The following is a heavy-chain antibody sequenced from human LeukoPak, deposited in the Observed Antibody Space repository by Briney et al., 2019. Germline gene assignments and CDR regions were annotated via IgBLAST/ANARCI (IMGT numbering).Heavy chain of an antibody. D-gene: IGHD2-15*01. V-gene: IGHV3-23*01. J-gene: IGHJ4*02. CDR1: GFTFNSYA. CDR3: AKDRGRYCSGGSCSNFDC. Sequence: GGSLRLSCAASGFTFNSYAMSWVRQAPGKGLEWVSEISGSGGSTYYADSVKGRFTISRDNSKNTLYLQMNSLRAEDTAVYYCAKDRGRYCSGGSCSNFDCWGQGSLVTVSS. CDR2: ISGSGGST.